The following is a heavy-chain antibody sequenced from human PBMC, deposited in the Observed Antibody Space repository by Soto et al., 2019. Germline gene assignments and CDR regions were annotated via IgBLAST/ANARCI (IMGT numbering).Heavy chain of an antibody. CDR3: ARDLPPVDY. V-gene: IGHV1-18*01. J-gene: IGHJ4*02. Sequence: QVQLVQSGAEVKKPGASVKVSCKASGYTFTSYAISWVRQAPGQGLEWMGWISASNGNTNYAQKRQXXXTXTTDTSTRTAYMELRSLRSDDTAVYYCARDLPPVDYWGQGTLVTVSS. CDR1: GYTFTSYA. CDR2: ISASNGNT.